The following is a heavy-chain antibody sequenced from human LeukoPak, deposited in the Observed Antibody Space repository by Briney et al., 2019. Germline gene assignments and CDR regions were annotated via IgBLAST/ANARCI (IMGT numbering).Heavy chain of an antibody. D-gene: IGHD1-1*01. J-gene: IGHJ4*02. CDR3: ARVRGRGNWNF. CDR2: INPNNGGT. CDR1: GYTFTGYY. Sequence: ALVKVSCKASGYTFTGYYMHWVRQAPGQGLEWMGWINPNNGGTNYAQKFQGRVTMTRDTSISTAYMELSRLRSDDTAVYYCARVRGRGNWNFWGQGTLVTVSS. V-gene: IGHV1-2*02.